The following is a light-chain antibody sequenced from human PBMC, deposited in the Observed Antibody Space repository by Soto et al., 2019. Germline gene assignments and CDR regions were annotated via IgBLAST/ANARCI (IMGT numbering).Light chain of an antibody. J-gene: IGKJ2*01. CDR1: QSVSVN. CDR3: QQYNKWPRT. Sequence: EIVLTQSPGTLSLSPGERATLSCRASQSVSVNSLAWYQQKGGQAPRLLIYAASTRATGVPDRFSGSGSGTEFTLTISSLQSEDFAVYNCQQYNKWPRTFGQGTKVEIK. V-gene: IGKV3-15*01. CDR2: AAS.